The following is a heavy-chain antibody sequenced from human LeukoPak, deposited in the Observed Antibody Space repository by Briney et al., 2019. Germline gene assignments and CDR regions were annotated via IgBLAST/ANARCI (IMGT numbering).Heavy chain of an antibody. CDR1: GYSISSGYY. Sequence: SETLSLTCAVSGYSISSGYYWGWIRQPPGKGLEWIGSIYHSGSTYYNPSLKSRVTISVDTSKNQFPLKLSSVTAADTAVYYCARLTSSTSSPRYYYYYYYMDVWGKGTTVTVSS. V-gene: IGHV4-38-2*01. CDR2: IYHSGST. CDR3: ARLTSSTSSPRYYYYYYYMDV. D-gene: IGHD2-2*01. J-gene: IGHJ6*03.